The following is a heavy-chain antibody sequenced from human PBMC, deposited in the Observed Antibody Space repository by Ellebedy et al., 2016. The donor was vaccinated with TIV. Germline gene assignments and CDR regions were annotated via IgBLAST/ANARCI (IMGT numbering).Heavy chain of an antibody. CDR2: AYSTGST. CDR1: GGSTITDDYC. D-gene: IGHD3-10*01. Sequence: SETLSLTCTVSGGSTITDDYCWSWIRQTPGRGPEWIGCAYSTGSTYYNASLKSRVTVSVDTSNNDFSLKVTSVTAADTAVYYCARWRRGHEFLDNWGQGTLVTVSS. CDR3: ARWRRGHEFLDN. V-gene: IGHV4-39*07. J-gene: IGHJ4*02.